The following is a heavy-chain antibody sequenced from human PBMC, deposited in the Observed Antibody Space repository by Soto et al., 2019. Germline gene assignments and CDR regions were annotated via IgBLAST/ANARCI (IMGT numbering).Heavy chain of an antibody. Sequence: QVQLVESGGGVVQPGRSLRLSCAASGFTFSSYGMHWVRQAPGKGLEWVAVIWYDGSNKYYADSVKGRFTISRDNSKNTLYLQMNSLRAEDTAVYYCARGPVTPRYSSSWYFDYWGQRTLVTVSS. CDR1: GFTFSSYG. D-gene: IGHD6-13*01. CDR3: ARGPVTPRYSSSWYFDY. CDR2: IWYDGSNK. J-gene: IGHJ4*02. V-gene: IGHV3-33*01.